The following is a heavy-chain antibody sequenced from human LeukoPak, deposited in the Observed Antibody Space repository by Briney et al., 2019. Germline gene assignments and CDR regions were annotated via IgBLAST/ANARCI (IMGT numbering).Heavy chain of an antibody. CDR2: ISGSGGST. V-gene: IGHV3-23*01. D-gene: IGHD2-21*01. CDR3: AKSGGESPAGNDAFDI. CDR1: GFTFTSYS. J-gene: IGHJ3*02. Sequence: PGGSLRLSCAASGFTFTSYSMNWVRQAPGKGLEWVSTISGSGGSTYYADSVKGRFTISRDNSKNTLYLQMNSLRAEDTAVYYCAKSGGESPAGNDAFDIWGQGTMVTVSS.